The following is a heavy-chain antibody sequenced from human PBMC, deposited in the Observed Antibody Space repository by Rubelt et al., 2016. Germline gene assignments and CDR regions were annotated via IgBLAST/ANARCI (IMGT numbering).Heavy chain of an antibody. CDR3: ARHFAYCGGDCYLYGMDV. CDR2: IYPADSDT. J-gene: IGHJ6*02. Sequence: EVQLVQSGAEVKKPGESLKISCKGSGYSFPYYWIGWVRQMPGKGLEYMGIIYPADSDTRYSPSVQGQRASSADQSIATAYRPWSGLRASDTAMYYCARHFAYCGGDCYLYGMDVWGQGTTVTVSS. V-gene: IGHV5-51*01. CDR1: GYSFPYYW. D-gene: IGHD2-21*01.